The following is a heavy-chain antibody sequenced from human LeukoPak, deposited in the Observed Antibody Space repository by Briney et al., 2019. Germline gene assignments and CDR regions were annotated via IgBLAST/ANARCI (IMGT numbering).Heavy chain of an antibody. Sequence: PGGSLRLSCAASGFTFSDHSMSWIRQSPGKGLEWVAYITSGGSPMYYVDSMKGRSTISRDNAKNSLYLEVHSLRAEDTAVYYCAELGITMIGGVWGKGTTVTISS. J-gene: IGHJ6*04. CDR3: AELGITMIGGV. CDR1: GFTFSDHS. CDR2: ITSGGSPM. D-gene: IGHD3-10*02. V-gene: IGHV3-11*04.